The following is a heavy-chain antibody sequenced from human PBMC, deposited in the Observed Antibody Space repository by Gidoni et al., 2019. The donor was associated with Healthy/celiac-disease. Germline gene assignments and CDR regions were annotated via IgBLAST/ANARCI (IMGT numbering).Heavy chain of an antibody. D-gene: IGHD3-10*01. Sequence: QVQLVQSGAEVKKPGASVKVSCKASGYTFTSYGISWVRQAPGQGLEWMGWISAYNGNTNYAQKLQGRVTMTTDTSTSTAYMELRSLRSDDTAVYYCARENRITMVQGVIITHFDYWGQGTLVTVSS. CDR1: GYTFTSYG. CDR2: ISAYNGNT. J-gene: IGHJ4*02. CDR3: ARENRITMVQGVIITHFDY. V-gene: IGHV1-18*01.